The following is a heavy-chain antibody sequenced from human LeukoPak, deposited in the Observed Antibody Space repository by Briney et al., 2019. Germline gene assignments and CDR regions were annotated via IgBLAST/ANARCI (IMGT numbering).Heavy chain of an antibody. Sequence: PSETLSLTCTVSGGSISSSSYYWGWIRQPPGKGLEWIGSIYYSGSTYYNPSLKSRVTISVDTSKNQFSLRLSSVTAADTAVYYCANYYGSGNFDYWGQGTLVTVSS. J-gene: IGHJ4*02. V-gene: IGHV4-39*07. CDR1: GGSISSSSYY. CDR3: ANYYGSGNFDY. D-gene: IGHD3-10*01. CDR2: IYYSGST.